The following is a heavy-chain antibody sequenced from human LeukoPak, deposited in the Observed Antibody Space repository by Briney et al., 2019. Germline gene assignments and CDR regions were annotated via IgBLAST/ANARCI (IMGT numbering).Heavy chain of an antibody. CDR1: GGTFTNYA. V-gene: IGHV1-69*04. CDR2: IIPILDVT. Sequence: GSSVKVSCKASGGTFTNYAINWVRQAPGQGLEWMGRIIPILDVTNYAQKFQGRVTMTEDTSTDTAYMELSSLRSEDTAVYYCATPDIAARPTNDAFDIWGQGTMVTVSS. CDR3: ATPDIAARPTNDAFDI. D-gene: IGHD6-6*01. J-gene: IGHJ3*02.